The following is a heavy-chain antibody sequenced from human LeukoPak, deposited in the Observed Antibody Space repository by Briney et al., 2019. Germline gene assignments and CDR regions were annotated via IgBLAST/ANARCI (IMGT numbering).Heavy chain of an antibody. J-gene: IGHJ4*02. Sequence: SETLSLTCSVSGDSISSNEWWSWVRQPPGKGLEWIGEVFHSGSTNFNPSLKSRVTISIDKSKNQFSLEVTSVTAADTAIYYCARDLAVAGTNYFDFWGQGVLVTVSS. V-gene: IGHV4-4*02. CDR3: ARDLAVAGTNYFDF. CDR2: VFHSGST. CDR1: GDSISSNEW. D-gene: IGHD6-19*01.